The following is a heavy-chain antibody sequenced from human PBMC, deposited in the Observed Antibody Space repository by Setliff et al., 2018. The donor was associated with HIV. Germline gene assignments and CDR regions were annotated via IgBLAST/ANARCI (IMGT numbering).Heavy chain of an antibody. CDR1: GFTFNTYA. J-gene: IGHJ6*02. CDR2: ISGGGGGT. CDR3: ARDRRGMDV. Sequence: GGSLRLSCAASGFTFNTYAMHWVRQAPGKGLEWVSAISGGGGGTNYADSVRGRFTVSRDNSKNTLYLQMNSLRAEDTAVYYCARDRRGMDVWGQGTTVTVSS. V-gene: IGHV3-23*01.